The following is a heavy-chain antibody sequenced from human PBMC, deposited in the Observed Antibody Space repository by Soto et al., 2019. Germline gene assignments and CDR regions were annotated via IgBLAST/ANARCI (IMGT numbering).Heavy chain of an antibody. Sequence: GALVKVSCKASGGTFSSYAISWVRQAPGQGLEWMGGIIPIFGTANYAQKFQGRVTITADESTSTAYMELSSLRSEDTAVYYCARGRSGSSSSYYYGMDVWGQGTTVTVSS. CDR3: ARGRSGSSSSYYYGMDV. V-gene: IGHV1-69*13. CDR1: GGTFSSYA. CDR2: IIPIFGTA. J-gene: IGHJ6*02. D-gene: IGHD6-6*01.